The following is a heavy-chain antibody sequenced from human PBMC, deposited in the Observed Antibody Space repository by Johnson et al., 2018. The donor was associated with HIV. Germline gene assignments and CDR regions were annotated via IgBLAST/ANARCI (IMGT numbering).Heavy chain of an antibody. D-gene: IGHD2-21*01. V-gene: IGHV3-30*02. CDR2: IRYDGSNK. CDR3: AKDLIATAAFDI. CDR1: GFTFSSYG. Sequence: VQLVESGGGVVQPGGSLRLSCAASGFTFSSYGMHWVRQAPGKGLEWVAFIRYDGSNKYYADSVKGRFTISRDNSKNTLYLQMNSLRAEDTAVYYCAKDLIATAAFDIWGQGTMVTVSS. J-gene: IGHJ3*02.